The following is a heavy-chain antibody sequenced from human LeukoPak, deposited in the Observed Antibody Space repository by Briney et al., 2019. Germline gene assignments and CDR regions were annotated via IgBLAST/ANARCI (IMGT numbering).Heavy chain of an antibody. V-gene: IGHV3-23*01. J-gene: IGHJ4*02. CDR3: AKGSRGSYHY. CDR2: ITDSGVDT. CDR1: GFTFNSDA. D-gene: IGHD1-26*01. Sequence: GGSLRLSCAASGFTFNSDAMTWVRQAPEKGLEWVSSITDSGVDTYYADSVKGRFTISRDNSKNTLFLQMNSLRAEDTAVYYCAKGSRGSYHYWGQGTRVTVSS.